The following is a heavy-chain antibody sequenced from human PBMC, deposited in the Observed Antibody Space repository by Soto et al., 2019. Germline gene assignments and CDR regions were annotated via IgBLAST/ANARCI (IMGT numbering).Heavy chain of an antibody. D-gene: IGHD1-20*01. CDR2: CYSSGSA. J-gene: IGHJ6*02. CDR3: ARGPNWNYDYYCVDV. CDR1: GDAISSYY. Sequence: SETLSLTCTVSGDAISSYYWSCIRQPAGKGLEWIVRCYSSGSANYNPSLQSRVTMSIDTSKNQFSLKLSSVTAADTAVYYCARGPNWNYDYYCVDVWGQGSTVTVAS. V-gene: IGHV4-4*07.